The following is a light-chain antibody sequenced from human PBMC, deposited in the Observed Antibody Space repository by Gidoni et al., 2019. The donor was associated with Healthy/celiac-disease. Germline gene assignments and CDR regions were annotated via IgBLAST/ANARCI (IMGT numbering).Light chain of an antibody. J-gene: IGKJ1*01. CDR3: QQLNSYPRT. Sequence: DIQLTQSPSFLSASVGDRVTITCRASQGLSSYLAWYQQKPGKAPKRLIYAASTLQSGVPSRFSGSGSGTEFTLTISSLQPEDFATYYCQQLNSYPRTFGQGTKVEIK. V-gene: IGKV1-9*01. CDR2: AAS. CDR1: QGLSSY.